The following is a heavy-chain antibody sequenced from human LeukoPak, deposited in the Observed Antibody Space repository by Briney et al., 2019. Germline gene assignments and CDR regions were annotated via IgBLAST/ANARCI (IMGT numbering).Heavy chain of an antibody. CDR1: GFTFSDYY. V-gene: IGHV3-11*04. CDR3: ARVEYSYGSDY. J-gene: IGHJ4*02. Sequence: GGSLRLSCAASGFTFSDYYMNWVRQAPGKGLEWVSYISSSGSTIYYADSVKGRFTISRDNAKNSLYLQMNSLRAEDTAVYYCARVEYSYGSDYWGQGTLVTVSS. D-gene: IGHD5-18*01. CDR2: ISSSGSTI.